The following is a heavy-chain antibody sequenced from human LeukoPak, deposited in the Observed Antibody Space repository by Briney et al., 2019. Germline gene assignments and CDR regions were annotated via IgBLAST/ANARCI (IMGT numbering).Heavy chain of an antibody. D-gene: IGHD3-22*01. CDR1: GFTFSTYW. CDR3: GSLTVVAKDH. Sequence: PGGSLRLSCAASGFTFSTYWMHWVRQAPGKGLVGVAQINSDGSSTSYADSVKGRFTISRDNAKNTLYLQMINLRAEDTAVYYCGSLTVVAKDHWGQGTRVTVSS. CDR2: INSDGSST. J-gene: IGHJ4*02. V-gene: IGHV3-74*01.